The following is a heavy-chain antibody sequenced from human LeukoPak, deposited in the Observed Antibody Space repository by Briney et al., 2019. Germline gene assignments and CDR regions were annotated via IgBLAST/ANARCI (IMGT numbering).Heavy chain of an antibody. V-gene: IGHV3-7*05. CDR1: RFTFSSYR. CDR2: INQDGSEK. D-gene: IGHD3-22*01. CDR3: ARKLYYYDSGGSGGYAGWFDP. Sequence: GGSLRLSCVASRFTFSSYRMSWVRQAPGKGLEWVAHINQDGSEKYYVDSVKGRFSISRDNAKNSLYLQMNSLRAEDTAVYYCARKLYYYDSGGSGGYAGWFDPWGQGTLVTVSS. J-gene: IGHJ5*02.